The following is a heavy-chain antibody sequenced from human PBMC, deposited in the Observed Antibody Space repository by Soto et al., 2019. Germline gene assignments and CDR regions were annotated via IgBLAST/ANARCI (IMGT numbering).Heavy chain of an antibody. D-gene: IGHD3-22*01. CDR3: ARHGVHYYDSSGPNHYGMDV. CDR1: CGSIISSSYY. V-gene: IGHV4-39*01. Sequence: PSETLSLTGTVSCGSIISSSYYWGWIRQPPGKGLEWIGSIYYSGSTYYNPSLKSRVTISVDTSKNQFSLKLSSVTAADTAVYYCARHGVHYYDSSGPNHYGMDVWGQGTTVTVSS. CDR2: IYYSGST. J-gene: IGHJ6*02.